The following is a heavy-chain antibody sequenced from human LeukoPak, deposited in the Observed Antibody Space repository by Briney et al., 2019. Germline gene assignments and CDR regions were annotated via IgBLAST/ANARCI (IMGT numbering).Heavy chain of an antibody. D-gene: IGHD3-22*01. Sequence: GASVKVSCRASGYTFTGYHIHWVRQAPGQGLEWMGWINPNSGGTNYAQKFQGWVTMTRDTSISTAYMELSRLRSDDTAVYYCARGDYYDSSGYNYWGQGTLVTVSS. CDR1: GYTFTGYH. CDR3: ARGDYYDSSGYNY. V-gene: IGHV1-2*04. CDR2: INPNSGGT. J-gene: IGHJ4*02.